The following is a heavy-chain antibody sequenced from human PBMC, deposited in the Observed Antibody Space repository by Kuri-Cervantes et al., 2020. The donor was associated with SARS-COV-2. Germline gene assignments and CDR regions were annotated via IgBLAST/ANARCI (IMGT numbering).Heavy chain of an antibody. J-gene: IGHJ4*02. V-gene: IGHV1-69*13. D-gene: IGHD3-10*01. Sequence: SVKVSCKASGYTFTSYAMHWVRQAPGQGLEWMGGIIPIFGTANYAQKFQGRVTITADESTSTAYMELSSLRSEDTAVYYCAMHYYGSGNYFDYWGQGTLVTVSS. CDR3: AMHYYGSGNYFDY. CDR1: GYTFTSYA. CDR2: IIPIFGTA.